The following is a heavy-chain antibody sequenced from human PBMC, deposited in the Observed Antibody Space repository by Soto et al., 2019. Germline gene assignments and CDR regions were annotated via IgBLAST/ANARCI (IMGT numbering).Heavy chain of an antibody. CDR3: AADDCSGGSCSSSYYGMDV. CDR1: GFTFTSSA. D-gene: IGHD2-15*01. J-gene: IGHJ6*02. CDR2: IVVGSGST. V-gene: IGHV1-58*01. Sequence: ASVKVSCKASGFTFTSSAVQWVRQARGQRLEWIGWIVVGSGSTNYAHKFQERVTITRDMSTSTAYMELSSLRSEDTAVYYCAADDCSGGSCSSSYYGMDVWGQGTTVTVSS.